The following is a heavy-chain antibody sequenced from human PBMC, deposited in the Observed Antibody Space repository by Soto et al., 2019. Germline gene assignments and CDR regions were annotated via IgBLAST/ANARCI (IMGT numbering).Heavy chain of an antibody. Sequence: QMQRVQSGPEVKKPGTSVKISCKASGFPFTSSSVQWVRQARGQRLEWIGWIVFGSGNTAYSQKFQERVTFNRDMSTGTDYMEVNSLRSEDTDVYYCAADRGYLWGQGTLVTVSS. V-gene: IGHV1-58*01. CDR2: IVFGSGNT. CDR3: AADRGYL. D-gene: IGHD3-10*01. J-gene: IGHJ5*02. CDR1: GFPFTSSS.